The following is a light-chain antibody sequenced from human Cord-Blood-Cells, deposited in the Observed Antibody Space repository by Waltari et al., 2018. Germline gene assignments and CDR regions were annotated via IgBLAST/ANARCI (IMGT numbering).Light chain of an antibody. CDR3: SSYTSSSTWV. V-gene: IGLV2-14*01. Sequence: QSALNQPASVSGSPGQSITISCTGTSSAVGGYNYVSWYQQHPGKAPKLMIYEVSNRPSGVSNRFSGSKSGNTASLTISGLQAEDEADYYCSSYTSSSTWVFGGGTKLTVL. CDR2: EVS. J-gene: IGLJ3*02. CDR1: SSAVGGYNY.